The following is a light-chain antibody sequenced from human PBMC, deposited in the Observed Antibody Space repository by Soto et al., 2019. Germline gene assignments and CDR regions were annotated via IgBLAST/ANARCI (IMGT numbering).Light chain of an antibody. CDR2: GAS. CDR1: QSFSSN. Sequence: IVMTQSPATLSVSPGERATLSCRASQSFSSNLAWYQQKPGQAPRLLIYGASTRATGIPARFSGSGSGTEFTLSFSSLQSEDFAVYYCQQYNNWPLTFGGGTKV. J-gene: IGKJ4*01. CDR3: QQYNNWPLT. V-gene: IGKV3-15*01.